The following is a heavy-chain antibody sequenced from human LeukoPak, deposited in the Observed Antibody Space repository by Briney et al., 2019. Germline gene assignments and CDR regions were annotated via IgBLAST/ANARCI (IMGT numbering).Heavy chain of an antibody. D-gene: IGHD4-11*01. CDR1: GFTFSSYA. J-gene: IGHJ6*03. CDR3: ARPMTTAYMDV. CDR2: ISSSSSYI. V-gene: IGHV3-21*01. Sequence: GGSLRLSCAASGFTFSSYAMSWVRQAPGKGLEWVSSISSSSSYIYYADSVKGRFTISRDNAKNSLYLQMNSLRAEDTAVYYCARPMTTAYMDVWGKGTTVTVSS.